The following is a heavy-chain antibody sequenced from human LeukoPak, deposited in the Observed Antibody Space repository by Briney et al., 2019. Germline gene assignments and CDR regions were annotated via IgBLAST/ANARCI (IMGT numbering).Heavy chain of an antibody. Sequence: GASVKVSCKASGYTFTGYYMHWVRQAPGQGLEWMGWINPNSGGTNYAQKFQGRVTMTRDTSISTAYMGLSRLRSDDTAVYYCARGDRLARRITIFGVVIHWGQGTLVTVSS. CDR2: INPNSGGT. CDR1: GYTFTGYY. CDR3: ARGDRLARRITIFGVVIH. D-gene: IGHD3-3*01. V-gene: IGHV1-2*02. J-gene: IGHJ4*02.